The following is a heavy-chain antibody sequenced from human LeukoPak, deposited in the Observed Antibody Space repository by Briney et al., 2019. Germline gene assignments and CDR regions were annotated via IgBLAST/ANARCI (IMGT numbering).Heavy chain of an antibody. CDR2: INHSGST. V-gene: IGHV4-34*01. CDR3: ATTVVVTAIPSNDAFDI. CDR1: GGSFSGYY. Sequence: SETLSLTCAVYGGSFSGYYWSWIRQPPGKGLERIGEINHSGSTNYNPSLKSRVTISVDTSKNQFSLKLSSVTAADTAVYYCATTVVVTAIPSNDAFDIWGQGTMVTVSS. J-gene: IGHJ3*02. D-gene: IGHD2-21*02.